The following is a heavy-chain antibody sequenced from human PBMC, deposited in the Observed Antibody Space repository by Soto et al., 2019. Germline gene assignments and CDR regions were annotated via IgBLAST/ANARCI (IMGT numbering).Heavy chain of an antibody. CDR1: GFTFSSYG. CDR3: AKARDYYDSNYGLDV. CDR2: ISYDGSNK. D-gene: IGHD3-22*01. Sequence: QVQLVESGGGVVQPGRSLRLSCAASGFTFSSYGMHWVRQAPGKGLEWVALISYDGSNKYYADSVKGRFTISRDNSKNTLYRQRNSLRAEDTAVYYCAKARDYYDSNYGLDVWGQGTTVTVSS. J-gene: IGHJ6*02. V-gene: IGHV3-30*18.